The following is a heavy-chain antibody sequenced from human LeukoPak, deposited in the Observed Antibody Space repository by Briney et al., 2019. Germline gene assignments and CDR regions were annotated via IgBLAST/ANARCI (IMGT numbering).Heavy chain of an antibody. CDR3: AKARLWFGELDY. CDR2: ISGSGGST. J-gene: IGHJ4*02. V-gene: IGHV3-23*01. CDR1: GFTFSSYA. D-gene: IGHD3-10*01. Sequence: PGGSLRLSCAASGFTFSSYAMSWVRQAPGKGLEWVSAISGSGGSTYYADSVKGRFSISRDNSKNTLYLQMNSLRAEDTAVYYCAKARLWFGELDYWGQGTLVTVSS.